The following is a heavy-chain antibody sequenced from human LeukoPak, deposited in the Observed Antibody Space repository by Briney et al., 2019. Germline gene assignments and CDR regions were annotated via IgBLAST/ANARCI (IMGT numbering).Heavy chain of an antibody. J-gene: IGHJ4*02. CDR3: TRASPPFGGVTAPSYYFDY. V-gene: IGHV3-21*04. CDR2: ISSSSSYI. CDR1: GFTFSSYS. D-gene: IGHD3-16*01. Sequence: GGSLTLSCPASGFTFSSYSMNWVRQPPRKGLEWDSSISSSSSYIYYAEPGKGRFTISGDNAKNSLYLQMNSLRAEDTALYYCTRASPPFGGVTAPSYYFDYRGQGMLVTVSS.